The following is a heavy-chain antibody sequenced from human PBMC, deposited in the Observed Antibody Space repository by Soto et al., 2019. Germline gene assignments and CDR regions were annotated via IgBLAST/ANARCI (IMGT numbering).Heavy chain of an antibody. J-gene: IGHJ6*02. CDR2: IIPIFGTA. CDR3: ARGSRPRDYYYYGMDV. V-gene: IGHV1-69*13. Sequence: ASVKVSCKASGGTFSSYAISWVRQAPGQGLEWMGGIIPIFGTANYAQKFQGRVTITADESTSTAYMELSSLRSEDTAVYYCARGSRPRDYYYYGMDVWGQGTTVTVSS. CDR1: GGTFSSYA.